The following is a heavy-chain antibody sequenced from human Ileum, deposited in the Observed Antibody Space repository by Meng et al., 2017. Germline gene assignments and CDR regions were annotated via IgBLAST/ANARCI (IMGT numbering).Heavy chain of an antibody. CDR2: IFYTGAT. J-gene: IGHJ4*02. CDR3: ASERRRSYFFDY. CDR1: GGSITSGDYY. Sequence: QVQLQESGPGLVKPSPTLSLNCPVSGGSITSGDYYWSWIRQPPGKGLEWIGYIFYTGATYSNPSLKSRVTVSLDTSKSQFSLKLSSVTAADTAIYYCASERRRSYFFDYWGQGTLVTVSS. V-gene: IGHV4-30-4*01.